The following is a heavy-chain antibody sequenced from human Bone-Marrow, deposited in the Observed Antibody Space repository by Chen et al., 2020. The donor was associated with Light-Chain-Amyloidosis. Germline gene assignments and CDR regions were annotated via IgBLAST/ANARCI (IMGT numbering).Heavy chain of an antibody. J-gene: IGHJ3*02. CDR2: IRGSGGSR. CDR3: AKDISYDDILPGYPADAFDI. CDR1: GFAFSSYA. Sequence: EVQLVESGGGLLQRGGSLRLSCAASGFAFSSYAMSWVRQAPGKGLEWASTIRGSGGSRYYGDYLMGRLTFSRDNSKNALCLQMNSLRAEDTAVYYCAKDISYDDILPGYPADAFDIWGQGTMVTVSS. D-gene: IGHD3-9*01. V-gene: IGHV3-23*04.